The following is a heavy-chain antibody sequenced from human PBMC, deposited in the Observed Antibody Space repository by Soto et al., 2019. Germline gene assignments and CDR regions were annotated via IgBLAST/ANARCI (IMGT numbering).Heavy chain of an antibody. CDR1: RGSVRSGNHF. Sequence: SETLSLTCSVSRGSVRSGNHFWDWIRQPPGRGLEWLGYMYYTGVTNYNPSLKSRVSMSVDTSKNQFSLKLTSLTAADTAVYYCARGGEPLGYYGLDVWGQGTTVTVSS. D-gene: IGHD3-10*01. J-gene: IGHJ6*02. V-gene: IGHV4-61*01. CDR3: ARGGEPLGYYGLDV. CDR2: MYYTGVT.